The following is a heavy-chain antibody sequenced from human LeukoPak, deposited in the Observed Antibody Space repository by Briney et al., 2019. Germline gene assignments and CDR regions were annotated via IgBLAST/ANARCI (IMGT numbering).Heavy chain of an antibody. CDR2: INPSGGST. D-gene: IGHD3-3*01. V-gene: IGHV1-46*01. Sequence: ASVKVSCKASGYTFTSYYMHWVRQAPGQGLEWMGIINPSGGSTSYAQKFQGRVTMTRDTSTSTVYMELSSLRSEDTAVYYCARDVLNSPDYDLWSGYYTGAPNGFQHWGQGTLVTVSS. CDR3: ARDVLNSPDYDLWSGYYTGAPNGFQH. J-gene: IGHJ1*01. CDR1: GYTFTSYY.